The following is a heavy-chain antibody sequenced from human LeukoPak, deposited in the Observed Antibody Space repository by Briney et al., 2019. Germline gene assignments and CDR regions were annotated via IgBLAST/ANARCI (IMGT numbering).Heavy chain of an antibody. Sequence: PGGSLRLSCAASGFTFSSYSMNWVHQAPGKGLEWVSSISSSSSYINYADSVKGRFTISRDNAKNSLYLQMNSLRAEDTAVYYCARATDGDYVPYWGQGTLVTVSS. CDR2: ISSSSSYI. D-gene: IGHD4-17*01. V-gene: IGHV3-21*01. CDR1: GFTFSSYS. CDR3: ARATDGDYVPY. J-gene: IGHJ4*02.